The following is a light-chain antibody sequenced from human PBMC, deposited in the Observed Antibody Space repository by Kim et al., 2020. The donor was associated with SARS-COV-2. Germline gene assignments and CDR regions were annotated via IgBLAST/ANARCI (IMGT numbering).Light chain of an antibody. CDR1: QSVSIN. J-gene: IGKJ1*01. Sequence: SVSPGESATLSCRASQSVSINLAWYQQKPGQAPRLRRYGASTRATGVPARFSGSGSGTEFTLTISSLQSEDFAVYYCQQYYDWPTFGQGTKVDIK. CDR3: QQYYDWPT. V-gene: IGKV3-15*01. CDR2: GAS.